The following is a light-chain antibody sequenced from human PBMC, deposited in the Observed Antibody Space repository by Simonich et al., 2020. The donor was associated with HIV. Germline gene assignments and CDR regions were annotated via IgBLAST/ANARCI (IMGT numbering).Light chain of an antibody. CDR3: MQGTPWT. CDR1: QSLVHSDGNTY. CDR2: KVS. J-gene: IGKJ1*01. V-gene: IGKV2-30*02. Sequence: DIVMTQSPLSLPVTLGQPASISCRSSQSLVHSDGNTYLNWYHQRPGQSPRRLIYKVSNLDSWVPDRFSGSGSDTDFTLKISRVEAEDVGVYYCMQGTPWTFGQGTKVEIK.